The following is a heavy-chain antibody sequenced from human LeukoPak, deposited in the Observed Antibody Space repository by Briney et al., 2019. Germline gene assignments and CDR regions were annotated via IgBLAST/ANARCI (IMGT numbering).Heavy chain of an antibody. D-gene: IGHD3-22*01. J-gene: IGHJ4*02. CDR2: IIPIFGTA. CDR3: ARAAEGYYYDSSGYLLNFDY. V-gene: IGHV1-69*13. Sequence: SVKVSCKASGGTFSSYAISWVRQAPGQGLEWMGGIIPIFGTANYAQKFQGRVTITADESTSTAYMELSSLRSEDTAVYYCARAAEGYYYDSSGYLLNFDYWGQGTLVTVSS. CDR1: GGTFSSYA.